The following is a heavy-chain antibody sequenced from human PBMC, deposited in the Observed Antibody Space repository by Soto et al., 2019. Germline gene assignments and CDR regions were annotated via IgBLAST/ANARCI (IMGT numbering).Heavy chain of an antibody. Sequence: GSGPTLVNPTQTLTLTCTFSGFSLSTTEVGVGWIRQPPGRALEWLALIYWDDDKRYSPSLKSRLTITKDTPKNQVVLTMTNMDPVDTATYYCAHLPGIAAADFWGQGTLVTVSS. V-gene: IGHV2-5*02. CDR1: GFSLSTTEVG. D-gene: IGHD6-13*01. J-gene: IGHJ4*02. CDR3: AHLPGIAAADF. CDR2: IYWDDDK.